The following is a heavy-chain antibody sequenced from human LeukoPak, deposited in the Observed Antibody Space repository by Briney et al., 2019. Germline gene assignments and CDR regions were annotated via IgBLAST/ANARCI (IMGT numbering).Heavy chain of an antibody. Sequence: QAGGSLRLSCAASGFTFSGSWMSWVRQAPGKGLEWVADMNPDGSVKFYVDSVKGRFTISRDNAKNSLYLLMDSLRAEDTAVYYCARDPNHGALDIWGQGTLVTVSS. CDR2: MNPDGSVK. D-gene: IGHD1-14*01. CDR1: GFTFSGSW. V-gene: IGHV3-7*01. J-gene: IGHJ3*02. CDR3: ARDPNHGALDI.